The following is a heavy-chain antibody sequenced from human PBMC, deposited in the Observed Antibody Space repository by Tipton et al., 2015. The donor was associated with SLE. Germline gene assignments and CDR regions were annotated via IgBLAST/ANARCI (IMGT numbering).Heavy chain of an antibody. CDR1: GVSISNYS. CDR3: ARDPYDCWSDYQATFDC. CDR2: IYYNS. J-gene: IGHJ4*02. Sequence: GLVKPSETLSLTCTVSGVSISNYSWSWIRQPPGKGLEWIGYIYYNSNYNPSLRGRVTISIDTSKNQFSLRLTSVTAADTAVYYCARDPYDCWSDYQATFDCWGQGTLVTVSP. D-gene: IGHD3-3*01. V-gene: IGHV4-59*12.